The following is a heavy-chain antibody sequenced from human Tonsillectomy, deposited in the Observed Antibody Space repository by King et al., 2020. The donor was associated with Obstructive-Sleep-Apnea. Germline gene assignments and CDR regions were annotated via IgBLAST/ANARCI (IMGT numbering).Heavy chain of an antibody. J-gene: IGHJ4*02. D-gene: IGHD3-22*01. Sequence: VQLVEPGAEVKKPGASVKVSCKASGYTFTSYGISWVRQAPGQGLEWMGWISAYNGNTNYAQKLQGRVTMTTDTSTSTAYMELRSLRSDDTAVYYCARDRPYYDSSGYYDYFDYWGQGTLVTVSS. CDR3: ARDRPYYDSSGYYDYFDY. CDR1: GYTFTSYG. CDR2: ISAYNGNT. V-gene: IGHV1-18*01.